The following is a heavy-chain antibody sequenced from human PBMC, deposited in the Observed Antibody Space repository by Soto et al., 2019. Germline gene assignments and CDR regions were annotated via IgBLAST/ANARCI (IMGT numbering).Heavy chain of an antibody. J-gene: IGHJ4*02. CDR1: GNSMTSGYYS. V-gene: IGHV4-30-2*01. CDR3: ARGDYQYSIDY. Sequence: TLSLTCSVSGNSMTSGYYSWSWIRQPPGKGLEWLGYIYRTGNTHYSPSLKSRVSISQDRSKNQFSLELTSVTAADTAVYYCARGDYQYSIDYWGQGTLVTVSS. CDR2: IYRTGNT. D-gene: IGHD2-2*01.